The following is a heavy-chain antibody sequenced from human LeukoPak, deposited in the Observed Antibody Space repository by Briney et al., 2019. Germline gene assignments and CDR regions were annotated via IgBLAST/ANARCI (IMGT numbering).Heavy chain of an antibody. V-gene: IGHV3-30*19. CDR2: IQYDGSNE. CDR3: ARAGAAAGTHFDY. D-gene: IGHD6-13*01. CDR1: RFTFSSYG. J-gene: IGHJ4*02. Sequence: PGRSLRLSCAASRFTFSSYGMHWVRQAPGKGLEWVAYIQYDGSNEQYADSVKGRFSISRDNAKNSLYLQIHSLRAEDTAVYYCARAGAAAGTHFDYWGQGTLVTVSS.